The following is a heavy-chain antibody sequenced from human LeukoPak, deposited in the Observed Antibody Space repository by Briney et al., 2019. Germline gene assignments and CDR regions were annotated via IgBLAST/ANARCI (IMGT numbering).Heavy chain of an antibody. CDR2: INGRGANT. V-gene: IGHV3-23*01. Sequence: PGESLRLSCTASGFTFGDYAMSWVRQPPWKGLEWDSVINGRGANTYYADSVKGRFTISIGNSQNTMYMQMNSMRAEDTDVYYCAKAIVIVPTATPFDYWGQGTLVTVSS. CDR3: AKAIVIVPTATPFDY. D-gene: IGHD2-2*01. CDR1: GFTFGDYA. J-gene: IGHJ4*02.